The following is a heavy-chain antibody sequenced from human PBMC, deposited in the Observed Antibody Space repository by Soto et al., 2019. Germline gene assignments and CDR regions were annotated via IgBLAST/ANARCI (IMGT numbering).Heavy chain of an antibody. CDR1: GGTFSSYA. J-gene: IGHJ6*02. CDR2: IIPIFGTA. Sequence: GASVKVSCQASGGTFSSYAISWVRQAPGQGLEWMGGIIPIFGTANYAQKFQGRVTITADESTSTAYMELSSLRSEDTAVYYCARGRDIVLMVYAEPNSSFYGMDVWGQGTTVTVSS. D-gene: IGHD2-8*01. V-gene: IGHV1-69*13. CDR3: ARGRDIVLMVYAEPNSSFYGMDV.